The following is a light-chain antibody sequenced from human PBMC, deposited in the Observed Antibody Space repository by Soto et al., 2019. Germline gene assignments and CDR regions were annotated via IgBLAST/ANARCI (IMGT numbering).Light chain of an antibody. J-gene: IGKJ2*01. CDR1: QIINDF. CDR3: QQTYSGPPT. Sequence: IPMTQSPSSLSASVGDRVTITCRASQIINDFLNWYQQKPGRAPKLLIFGTSILQGGFPSRFSARGSGTDFTLTISSLQPEDFATYYCQQTYSGPPTFGQGTKLEI. CDR2: GTS. V-gene: IGKV1-39*01.